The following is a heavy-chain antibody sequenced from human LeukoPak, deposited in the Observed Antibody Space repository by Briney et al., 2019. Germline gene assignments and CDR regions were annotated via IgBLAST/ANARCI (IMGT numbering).Heavy chain of an antibody. CDR1: GFTVSSNY. CDR2: IYHSGST. J-gene: IGHJ4*02. D-gene: IGHD3-10*01. Sequence: PGGSLRLSCAASGFTVSSNYMSWVRQAPGKGLEWIGEIYHSGSTNYNPSLKSRVTISVDKSKNQFSLKLSSVTAADTAVYYCASRSFGGGRYDYFDYWGQGTLVTVSS. CDR3: ASRSFGGGRYDYFDY. V-gene: IGHV4-4*02.